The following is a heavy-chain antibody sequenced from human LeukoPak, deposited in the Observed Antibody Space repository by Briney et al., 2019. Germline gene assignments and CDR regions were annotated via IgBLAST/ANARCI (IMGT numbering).Heavy chain of an antibody. CDR3: ARDSGSYRRGFDY. CDR1: GGSFSGHY. D-gene: IGHD1-26*01. J-gene: IGHJ4*02. CDR2: INHSGST. Sequence: PSETLSLTCAVYGGSFSGHYWSWIRQPPGKGLEWTGEINHSGSTNYNPSLKSRVTISVDTSKNQFSLKLSSVTAADTAVYYCARDSGSYRRGFDYWGQGTLVTVSS. V-gene: IGHV4-34*01.